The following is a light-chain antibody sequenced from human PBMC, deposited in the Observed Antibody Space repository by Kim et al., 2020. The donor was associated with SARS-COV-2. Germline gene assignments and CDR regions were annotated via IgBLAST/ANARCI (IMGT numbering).Light chain of an antibody. CDR1: SSEVGGYKY. CDR3: SSYTRTDTVV. Sequence: GQSITISCTGTSSEVGGYKYVSWYRQQPGTAPKLMIYDVDNRPSGVSDRFSGSKSGNTASLTISGLQAEDEGDYYCSSYTRTDTVVFGGGTQLTVL. V-gene: IGLV2-14*03. J-gene: IGLJ2*01. CDR2: DVD.